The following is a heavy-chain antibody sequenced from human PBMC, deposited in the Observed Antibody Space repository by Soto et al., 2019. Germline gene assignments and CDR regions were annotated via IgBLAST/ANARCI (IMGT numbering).Heavy chain of an antibody. CDR1: GFSLSTSGVG. CDR2: IYWDDAK. Sequence: QITLKESGPTLVKPTQPLTLTCTFSGFSLSTSGVGVGWIRHPPGKALEWLALIYWDDAKRYSPALKSKLTITKDTSKNQVVLTMTHMDPVDTATYYCAPIGPVIYFDYWGQGTLVTVSS. J-gene: IGHJ4*02. V-gene: IGHV2-5*02. D-gene: IGHD3-16*02. CDR3: APIGPVIYFDY.